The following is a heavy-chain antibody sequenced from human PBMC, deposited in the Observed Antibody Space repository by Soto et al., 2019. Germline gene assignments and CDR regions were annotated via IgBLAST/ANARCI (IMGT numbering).Heavy chain of an antibody. CDR2: INTYNGDT. D-gene: IGHD3-16*02. CDR1: RYTFTTYG. J-gene: IGHJ6*02. V-gene: IGHV1-18*01. Sequence: ASVKVSCKAARYTFTTYGISWVRQAPGQGLEWMGWINTYNGDTRYSQHLQGRVTMTTDTSTSTAYMEPRSLRSDDTAVYYCASDRRYDQFCGSYRSDVWGQGTAVTVSS. CDR3: ASDRRYDQFCGSYRSDV.